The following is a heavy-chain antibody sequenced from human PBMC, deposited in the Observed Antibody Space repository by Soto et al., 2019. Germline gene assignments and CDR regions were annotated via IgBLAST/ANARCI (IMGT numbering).Heavy chain of an antibody. CDR1: GYTFTSYG. V-gene: IGHV1-18*01. CDR3: ARVHYGDYDYYYYYYMDV. J-gene: IGHJ6*03. D-gene: IGHD4-17*01. Sequence: GASVKVSCKASGYTFTSYGISWVRQAPGQGLEWMGWISAYNGNTNYAQKLQGRVTMTTDTSTSTAYMELRSLSSVTAADTAVYYCARVHYGDYDYYYYYYMDVWGKGTTVTVSS. CDR2: ISAYNGNT.